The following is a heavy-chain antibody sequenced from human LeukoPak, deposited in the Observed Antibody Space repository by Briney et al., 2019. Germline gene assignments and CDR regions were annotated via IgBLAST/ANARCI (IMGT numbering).Heavy chain of an antibody. D-gene: IGHD4-17*01. CDR3: ARDGGSHGAYPPR. V-gene: IGHV3-66*01. CDR1: GFTISSNY. Sequence: GGSLRLSCAASGFTISSNYLTWVRQAPGKGLEWVSLIYSAGATYYADSVKGRFIISRDDSKNPLYLQMNSLRAEDTAVYYCARDGGSHGAYPPRWGQGTVVTVS. J-gene: IGHJ4*02. CDR2: IYSAGAT.